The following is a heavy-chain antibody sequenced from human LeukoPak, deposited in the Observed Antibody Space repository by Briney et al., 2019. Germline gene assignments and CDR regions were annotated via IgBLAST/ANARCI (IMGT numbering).Heavy chain of an antibody. D-gene: IGHD2-2*02. J-gene: IGHJ6*02. CDR2: INPSGGST. V-gene: IGHV1-46*01. CDR3: AREVVVPAAIQWDYYGMDV. CDR1: GYTFTSYY. Sequence: ASVKVSCKASGYTFTSYYMHWVRQAPGQGLEWMGIINPSGGSTSYAQKFQGRVTMTRDTSTSTVYMELSSLRSEDTAVYYCAREVVVPAAIQWDYYGMDVWGQGTTVTVSS.